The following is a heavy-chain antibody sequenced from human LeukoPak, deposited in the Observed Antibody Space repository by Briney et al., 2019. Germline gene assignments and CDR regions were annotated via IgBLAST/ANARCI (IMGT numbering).Heavy chain of an antibody. J-gene: IGHJ5*02. CDR3: ARVAYYDFWSGPYPTIDP. CDR1: GGSFSGYY. CDR2: INHSGST. Sequence: SETLSLTCAVYGGSFSGYYWSWIRQPPGKGLEWIGEINHSGSTNYNPSLKSRVTISVDTSKNQFSLKLSSVTAADTAVYYCARVAYYDFWSGPYPTIDPWGQGTLVTVSS. D-gene: IGHD3-3*01. V-gene: IGHV4-34*01.